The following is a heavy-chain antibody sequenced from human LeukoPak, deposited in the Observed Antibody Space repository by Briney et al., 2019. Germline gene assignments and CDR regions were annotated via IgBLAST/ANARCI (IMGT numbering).Heavy chain of an antibody. D-gene: IGHD2-21*02. CDR3: ARGQDSVVVVTAERFFDY. Sequence: GASVKVSCKASGYTFTSYAMHWVRQAPGQRLEWMGWINAGNGNTKYSQKFQGRVTITRDTSASTAYMELSSLRSEDTAVYYCARGQDSVVVVTAERFFDYWGQGTLATVSS. J-gene: IGHJ4*02. CDR2: INAGNGNT. V-gene: IGHV1-3*01. CDR1: GYTFTSYA.